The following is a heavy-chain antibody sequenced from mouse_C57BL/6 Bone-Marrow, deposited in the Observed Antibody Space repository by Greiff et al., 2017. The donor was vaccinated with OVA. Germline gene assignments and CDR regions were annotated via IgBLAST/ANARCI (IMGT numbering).Heavy chain of an antibody. CDR2: IYPRSGNT. Sequence: VQLQQSGAELARPGASVKLSFKASGYTLTSYGISWVKQRTGQGLEWIGEIYPRSGNTYYNEKFKGKATLTADKSSSTAYMELRSLTSEDSAVYFCALTQYFDVWGTGTTVTVSS. V-gene: IGHV1-81*01. CDR3: ALTQYFDV. D-gene: IGHD4-1*01. CDR1: GYTLTSYG. J-gene: IGHJ1*03.